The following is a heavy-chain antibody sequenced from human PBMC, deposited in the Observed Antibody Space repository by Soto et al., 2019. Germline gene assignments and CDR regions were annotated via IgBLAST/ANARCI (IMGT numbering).Heavy chain of an antibody. CDR3: AKDTNAYEINF. D-gene: IGHD3-9*01. J-gene: IGHJ4*02. CDR2: ISYDGNTQ. Sequence: QVQLVESGGGVVQPGRSLRLCCAASEFIFSGYAMHWVRQAPGKELEWVAVISYDGNTQYYADSVKGRFTVSRDNSSNMLYVQMNSLREEDTAMYYCAKDTNAYEINFWGQGPLVTVSS. CDR1: EFIFSGYA. V-gene: IGHV3-30-3*01.